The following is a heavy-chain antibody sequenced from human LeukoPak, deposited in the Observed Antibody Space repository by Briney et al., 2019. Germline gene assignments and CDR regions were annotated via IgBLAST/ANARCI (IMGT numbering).Heavy chain of an antibody. Sequence: GGSLRLSCAASGFTFSSYAMNWVRQAPGKGLEWVSAISGSGGSTYYADSVKGRFTISRDNSKNTLYLQMNSLRAEDTAVYYCAKAVSGNYIKGFDYWGQGILVTVSS. V-gene: IGHV3-23*01. CDR2: ISGSGGST. D-gene: IGHD1-26*01. J-gene: IGHJ4*02. CDR1: GFTFSSYA. CDR3: AKAVSGNYIKGFDY.